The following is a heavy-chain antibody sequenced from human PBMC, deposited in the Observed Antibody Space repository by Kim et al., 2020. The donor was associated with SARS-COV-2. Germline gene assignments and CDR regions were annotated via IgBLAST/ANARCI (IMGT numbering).Heavy chain of an antibody. CDR2: ISAYNGNT. V-gene: IGHV1-18*01. CDR3: AREYYYDSSGYTYYYYGMDV. CDR1: GYTFTSYG. D-gene: IGHD3-22*01. J-gene: IGHJ6*02. Sequence: ASVKVSCKASGYTFTSYGISWVRQAPGQGLEWMGWISAYNGNTNYAQKLQGRVTMTTDTSTSTAYMELRSLRSDDTAVYYCAREYYYDSSGYTYYYYGMDVWGQGTTVTVSS.